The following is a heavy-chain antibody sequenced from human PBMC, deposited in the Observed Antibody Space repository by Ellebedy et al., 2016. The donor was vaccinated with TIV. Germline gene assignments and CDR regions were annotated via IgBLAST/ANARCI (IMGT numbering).Heavy chain of an antibody. CDR2: ISSHGGST. D-gene: IGHD6-19*01. Sequence: GESLKISCAASGFTFSTYAMHWVRQAPGKGLEYVSAISSHGGSTFYANSVQGRFSISRDNSKNTLYLQMDSLRGEDMAVYYCARRSRPDSSGWNFPDYWGQGTLVTVSS. CDR3: ARRSRPDSSGWNFPDY. J-gene: IGHJ4*02. V-gene: IGHV3-64*01. CDR1: GFTFSTYA.